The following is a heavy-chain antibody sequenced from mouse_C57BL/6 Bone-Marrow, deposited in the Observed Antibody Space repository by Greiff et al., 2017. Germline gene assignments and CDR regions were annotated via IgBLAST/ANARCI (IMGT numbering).Heavy chain of an antibody. Sequence: QVQLQQSGAELARPGASVKLSCKASGYTFTSYGISWVKQRTGQGLEWIGEIYPRSGNTYYNEKFKGKATLTADKSSSTAYMELRSLTSEDSAVYFCAISGYYGPLAWFAYWGQGTLVTVSA. CDR2: IYPRSGNT. CDR1: GYTFTSYG. CDR3: AISGYYGPLAWFAY. D-gene: IGHD1-2*01. V-gene: IGHV1-81*01. J-gene: IGHJ3*01.